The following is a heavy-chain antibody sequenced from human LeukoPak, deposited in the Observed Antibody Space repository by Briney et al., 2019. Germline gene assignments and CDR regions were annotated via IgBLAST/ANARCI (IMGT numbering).Heavy chain of an antibody. Sequence: KTSETLSLTCTVSGGSISSSSYYWGWIRQPPGKGLEWIGSIYYSGSTYYNPSLKSRVTISVDTSKNQFSLKVSSVTAADTAVYYCAKLRPGDFEAFDYWGQGTLVTVSS. CDR3: AKLRPGDFEAFDY. CDR2: IYYSGST. D-gene: IGHD7-27*01. V-gene: IGHV4-39*07. J-gene: IGHJ4*02. CDR1: GGSISSSSYY.